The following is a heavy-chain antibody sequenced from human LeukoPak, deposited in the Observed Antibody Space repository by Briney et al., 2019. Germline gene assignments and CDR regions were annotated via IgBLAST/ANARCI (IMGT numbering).Heavy chain of an antibody. D-gene: IGHD1-26*01. Sequence: SETLSLTCTVSGYSISSGYYWGWIRQPPGKGLEWIGEINHSGSTNYNPSLKSRVTISVDTSKDQFSLKLSSVTAADTAVYYCARGRVKWELLSPFDYWGQGTLVTVSS. CDR2: INHSGST. CDR1: GYSISSGYY. J-gene: IGHJ4*02. V-gene: IGHV4-38-2*02. CDR3: ARGRVKWELLSPFDY.